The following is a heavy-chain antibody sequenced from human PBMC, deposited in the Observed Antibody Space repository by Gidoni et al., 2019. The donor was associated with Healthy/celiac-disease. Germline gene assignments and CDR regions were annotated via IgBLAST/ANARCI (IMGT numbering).Heavy chain of an antibody. Sequence: QITLKESGPTLVKPTQTLTLTCTFSGFSLSTSGVGVGWIRQPPGKALEWLALIYWNDDKRYSPSLKSRLTITKDTSKNQVVLTMTNMDPVDTATYYCAHTILDLITMVRGVNNWFDPWGQGTLVTVSS. V-gene: IGHV2-5*01. CDR2: IYWNDDK. CDR3: AHTILDLITMVRGVNNWFDP. J-gene: IGHJ5*02. D-gene: IGHD3-10*01. CDR1: GFSLSTSGVG.